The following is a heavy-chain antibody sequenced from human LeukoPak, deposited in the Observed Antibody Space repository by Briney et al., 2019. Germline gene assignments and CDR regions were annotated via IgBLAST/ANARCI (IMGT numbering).Heavy chain of an antibody. J-gene: IGHJ4*02. CDR3: ARDYRVSWGTTDYFDY. V-gene: IGHV1-18*01. D-gene: IGHD3-16*01. CDR1: GYTFTSYG. CDR2: ISAYIGNT. Sequence: ASVKVSCKASGYTFTSYGISWVRQAPGQGLEWMGWISAYIGNTNYAQKLQGRVTMTTDTSTSTAYMELRSLRSDDTAVYYCARDYRVSWGTTDYFDYWGQGTLVTVSP.